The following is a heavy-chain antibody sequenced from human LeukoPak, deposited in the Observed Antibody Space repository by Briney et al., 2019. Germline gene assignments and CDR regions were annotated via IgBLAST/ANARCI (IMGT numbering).Heavy chain of an antibody. CDR3: AILRYFDWLPRTYYFDY. CDR1: GYTLTELS. J-gene: IGHJ4*02. Sequence: GSVQVSCKVSGYTLTELSMHWVRQAPGQGLEWRGGFDPEDGEAIYAQKFQGRVTMTEDTSTDTAYMELSSLRSEDTAVYYCAILRYFDWLPRTYYFDYWGQGTLVTVSS. D-gene: IGHD3-9*01. V-gene: IGHV1-24*01. CDR2: FDPEDGEA.